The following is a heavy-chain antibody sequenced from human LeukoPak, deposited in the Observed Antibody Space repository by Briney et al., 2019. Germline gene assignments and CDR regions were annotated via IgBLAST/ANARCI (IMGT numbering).Heavy chain of an antibody. CDR1: GFSFSSYW. V-gene: IGHV3-74*01. J-gene: IGHJ4*02. Sequence: PGGSLRLSCAASGFSFSSYWMHWVRQAPGTGLVWVSRIKSDGSTTNYADFVKGRFTISRDNDKNTLYLQMNSLRAEDTAVYYCATGNLESSAYYYDYWGQGTLVTVSS. CDR2: IKSDGSTT. D-gene: IGHD3-22*01. CDR3: ATGNLESSAYYYDY.